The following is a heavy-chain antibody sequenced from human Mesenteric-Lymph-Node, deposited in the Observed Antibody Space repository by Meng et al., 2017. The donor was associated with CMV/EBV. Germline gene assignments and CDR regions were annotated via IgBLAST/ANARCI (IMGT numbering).Heavy chain of an antibody. V-gene: IGHV1-8*01. CDR2: MNPNSGNT. D-gene: IGHD1-20*01. J-gene: IGHJ3*02. CDR1: GYTFTSYD. CDR3: ARRVLNWSAFDI. Sequence: ASVTCKASGYTFTSYDINWVRQATGQGLEWMGWMNPNSGNTGYAQKFQGRVTMTRNTSISTAYMELSSLRSEDTAVYYCARRVLNWSAFDIWGQGTMVTVSS.